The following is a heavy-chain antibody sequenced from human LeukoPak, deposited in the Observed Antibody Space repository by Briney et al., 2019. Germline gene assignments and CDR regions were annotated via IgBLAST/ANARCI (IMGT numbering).Heavy chain of an antibody. V-gene: IGHV4-59*01. CDR3: ARGGAHYYYGMDV. CDR1: GGSISSYY. CDR2: IFYSGST. Sequence: SETLSLTCTVSGGSISSYYWNWIRHPPGKGLEWIGCIFYSGSTNYNPSLKSRVTISVDTSKNQFSLKLNSVTAADTAVYYCARGGAHYYYGMDVWGQGTTVTVSS. J-gene: IGHJ6*02.